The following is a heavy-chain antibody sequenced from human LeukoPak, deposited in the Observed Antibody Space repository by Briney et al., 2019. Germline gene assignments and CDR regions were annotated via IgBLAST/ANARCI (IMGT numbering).Heavy chain of an antibody. CDR3: ARVRGYSSNFDY. V-gene: IGHV3-66*02. CDR2: IYSGGST. D-gene: IGHD6-13*01. J-gene: IGHJ4*02. CDR1: GFTVSSNY. Sequence: GGSLRLSCAASGFTVSSNYMSWVRQAPGKGLEWVSVIYSGGSTYYADSVKGRFTISRDNSKNTLYLQMNSLRAEDTAVYYCARVRGYSSNFDYWGQGTLVTVSS.